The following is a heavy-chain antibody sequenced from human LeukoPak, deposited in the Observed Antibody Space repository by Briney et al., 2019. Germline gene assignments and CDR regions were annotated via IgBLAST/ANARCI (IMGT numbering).Heavy chain of an antibody. J-gene: IGHJ4*02. CDR3: ARGLRDGYNSGY. Sequence: PSETLSLTCAVYGGSFSGCYWSWIRQPPGKGLEWIGEINHSGSTNYNPPLKSRVTISVDTSKNQFSLKLSSVTAADTAVYYCARGLRDGYNSGYWGQGTLVTVSS. D-gene: IGHD5-24*01. CDR2: INHSGST. V-gene: IGHV4-34*01. CDR1: GGSFSGCY.